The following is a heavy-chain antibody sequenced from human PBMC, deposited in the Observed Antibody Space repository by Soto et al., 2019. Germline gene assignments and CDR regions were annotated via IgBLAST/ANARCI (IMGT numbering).Heavy chain of an antibody. V-gene: IGHV4-30-4*02. CDR1: GASVSSGGYF. Sequence: SETLSLTCSVSGASVSSGGYFWTWIRQLPGKGLEWIGYIYSSGATHYNPSLQSRLSMSLDTSRNQFSLKLSSVTAADTAVYYCARAKRGYSYVWVDYWGQGTLVTVSS. J-gene: IGHJ4*02. CDR3: ARAKRGYSYVWVDY. D-gene: IGHD5-18*01. CDR2: IYSSGAT.